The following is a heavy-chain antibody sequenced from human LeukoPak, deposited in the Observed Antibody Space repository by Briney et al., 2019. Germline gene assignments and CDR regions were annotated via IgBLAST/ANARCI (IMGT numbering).Heavy chain of an antibody. CDR3: ARPSYSNYIYY. CDR1: GGSVSSSSYY. CDR2: IYYSGST. D-gene: IGHD4-11*01. V-gene: IGHV4-39*01. Sequence: PSETLPLTCTVSGGSVSSSSYYWGWIRQPPGKGLEWIGSIYYSGSTYYNPSLKSRVTISVDTSKNQCSLKLSSVTAADTAVYYCARPSYSNYIYYWGQGTLVTVSS. J-gene: IGHJ4*02.